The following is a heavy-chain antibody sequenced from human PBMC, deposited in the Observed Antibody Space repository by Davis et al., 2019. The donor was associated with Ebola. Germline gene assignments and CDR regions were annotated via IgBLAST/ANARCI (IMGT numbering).Heavy chain of an antibody. CDR1: GFTFNNYL. J-gene: IGHJ3*02. CDR3: ARDMGWGSSASFDI. V-gene: IGHV3-30*03. D-gene: IGHD7-27*01. Sequence: GESLKISCAVPGFTFNNYLVHWVRQAPGKGLEWLGFVSYDGNNQYYPDSVKGRFFVSRDNSKNTVYLQMNTLISDDTAVYYCARDMGWGSSASFDIWGQGTAVTVSS. CDR2: VSYDGNNQ.